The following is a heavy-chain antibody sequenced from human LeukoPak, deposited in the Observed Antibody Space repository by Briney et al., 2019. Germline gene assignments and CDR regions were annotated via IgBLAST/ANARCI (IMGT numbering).Heavy chain of an antibody. D-gene: IGHD3-3*01. V-gene: IGHV1-2*02. CDR1: GYAFIGNY. CDR2: INPDSGTT. Sequence: GASVKVSCKASGYAFIGNYIHWVRQAPGQGLEWMGWINPDSGTTKYAQNFQGRVTMTSDTSVSTAHMDLSSLTSDDTAVYYCARATTIFGVVIIVFDTWGQGTLVTVSS. CDR3: ARATTIFGVVIIVFDT. J-gene: IGHJ4*02.